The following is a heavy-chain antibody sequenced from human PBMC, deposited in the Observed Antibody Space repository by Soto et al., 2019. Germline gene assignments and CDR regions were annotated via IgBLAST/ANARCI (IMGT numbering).Heavy chain of an antibody. CDR1: GGTFSSYT. CDR2: IIPILGIA. D-gene: IGHD2-15*01. CDR3: ARDLGGWPDY. J-gene: IGHJ4*02. V-gene: IGHV1-69*04. Sequence: SVKVSCKASGGTFSSYTISWVRQAPGQGLEWMGRIIPILGIANYAQKFQGRVTITADTSTSTAYMELSSLRSEDTAVYYCARDLGGWPDYWGQGTLVTSPQ.